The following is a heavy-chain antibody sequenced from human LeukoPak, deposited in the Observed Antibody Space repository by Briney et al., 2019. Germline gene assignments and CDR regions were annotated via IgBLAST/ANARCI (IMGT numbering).Heavy chain of an antibody. Sequence: GGSLRLSCAATGFTFSSYWMHWVRQAPGKGLVWVSRINSDGSITTYADSVRGRFAISRDNAKSTLYLQMNSLRAEDTAVYYCASSTQVSKYADYWGQGALVTVSS. J-gene: IGHJ4*02. D-gene: IGHD2-2*01. CDR1: GFTFSSYW. CDR2: INSDGSIT. CDR3: ASSTQVSKYADY. V-gene: IGHV3-74*01.